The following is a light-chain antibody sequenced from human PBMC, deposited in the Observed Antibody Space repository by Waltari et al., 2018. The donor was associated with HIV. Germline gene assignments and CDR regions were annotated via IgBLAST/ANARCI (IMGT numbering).Light chain of an antibody. CDR1: SNDVGSFTF. J-gene: IGLJ2*01. Sequence: QSALTQPASVSGSPGQSITISCTGTSNDVGSFTFVSSYQQHPGKAPRLIIYEVSKRPSGVSNRFSGSKSGNTASLTISGLQAEDEADYSCCSYAGKSNTFLIFGGGTKLTVL. CDR3: CSYAGKSNTFLI. V-gene: IGLV2-23*02. CDR2: EVS.